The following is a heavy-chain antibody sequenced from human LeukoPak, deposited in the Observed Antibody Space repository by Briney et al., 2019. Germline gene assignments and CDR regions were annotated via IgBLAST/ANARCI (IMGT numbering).Heavy chain of an antibody. D-gene: IGHD5-24*01. CDR1: GGTFSSYG. CDR3: ARGVEMARGGMDV. CDR2: IIPIFGTA. V-gene: IGHV1-69*13. Sequence: GASVKVSCTASGGTFSSYGISWVRQAPGQGLEWMGGIIPIFGTANYAQKFQGRVTITADESTSTAYMELSSLRSEDTAVYYCARGVEMARGGMDVWGQGTTVTVSS. J-gene: IGHJ6*02.